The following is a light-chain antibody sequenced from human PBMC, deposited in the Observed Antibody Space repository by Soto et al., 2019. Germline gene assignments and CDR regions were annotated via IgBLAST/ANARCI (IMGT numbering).Light chain of an antibody. CDR1: TGAVTSGHF. J-gene: IGLJ3*02. CDR2: DTN. CDR3: LLSYSGARV. V-gene: IGLV7-46*01. Sequence: QAVVTQEPSLTVSPGGTVTLTCGSSTGAVTSGHFPYWFQQKPGQAPRTLIYDTNNKHSWTPARFSGSLLGGKAALTLSGXXXXXXAEYYCLLSYSGARVFGXXT.